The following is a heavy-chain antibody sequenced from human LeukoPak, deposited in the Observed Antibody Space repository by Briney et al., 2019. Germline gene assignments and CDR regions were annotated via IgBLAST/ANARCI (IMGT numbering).Heavy chain of an antibody. D-gene: IGHD3-10*01. Sequence: GGSLRLSCAASGLTFSTYSMRWVRQAPGKGLEWVSTITTSGRGTHYADSVKGRFSISRDNSKNTLYLQMNSLRAEDTAIYYCAKGKSGSGSDVWGQGTTVIVSS. V-gene: IGHV3-23*01. CDR1: GLTFSTYS. CDR3: AKGKSGSGSDV. J-gene: IGHJ6*02. CDR2: ITTSGRGT.